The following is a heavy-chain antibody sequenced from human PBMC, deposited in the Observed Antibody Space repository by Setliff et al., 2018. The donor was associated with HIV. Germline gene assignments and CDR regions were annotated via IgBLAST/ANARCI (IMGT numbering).Heavy chain of an antibody. V-gene: IGHV3-48*01. Sequence: PGGSLRLSCSASAYTFRTYPMNWVRQAPGKGLEWISHISRDGANRDYADSVKGRFTISRDNAKNSLYLQMNSLRAEDTAVYYCARDRNCGNGCYSSADHWGLGTLVTVSS. J-gene: IGHJ4*02. CDR2: ISRDGANR. D-gene: IGHD2-21*01. CDR1: AYTFRTYP. CDR3: ARDRNCGNGCYSSADH.